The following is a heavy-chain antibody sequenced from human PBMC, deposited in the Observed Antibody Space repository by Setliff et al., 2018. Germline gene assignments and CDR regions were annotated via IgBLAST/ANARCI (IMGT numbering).Heavy chain of an antibody. CDR3: AYTTVKIDY. V-gene: IGHV3-11*01. CDR1: GFTFDDYA. CDR2: IHDSGNPT. D-gene: IGHD4-17*01. Sequence: PGGSLRLSCAASGFTFDDYAMHWIRQAPGKGLEWISYIHDSGNPTYYADSVKGRFTISRDNAKNSLYLQMNSLRAEDTAVYYCAYTTVKIDYWGQGTLVTVSS. J-gene: IGHJ4*02.